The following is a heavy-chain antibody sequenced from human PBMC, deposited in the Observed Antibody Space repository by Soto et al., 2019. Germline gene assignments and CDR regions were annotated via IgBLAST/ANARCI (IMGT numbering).Heavy chain of an antibody. J-gene: IGHJ5*02. V-gene: IGHV4-30-4*01. CDR2: IYYSGST. CDR3: ARVSGGDYYGSGSYLRWFDP. Sequence: PSETLSLTCTVSGGSISSGDYYWSWIRQPPGKGQEWIGYIYYSGSTYYNPSLKSRVTISVDTSKNQFSLKLSSVTAADTAVYYCARVSGGDYYGSGSYLRWFDPWGQGTLVTVSS. D-gene: IGHD3-10*01. CDR1: GGSISSGDYY.